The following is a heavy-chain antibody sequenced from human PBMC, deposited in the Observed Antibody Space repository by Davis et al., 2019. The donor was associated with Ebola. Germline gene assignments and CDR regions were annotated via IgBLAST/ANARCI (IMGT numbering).Heavy chain of an antibody. Sequence: GESLKISCKGSGYTFTSYWIGWVRQMPGKGLEWMGLIYPSDSDTVYSPSFQGQVTISADKPISTAYLQWSSLQASDTAIYYCARARYYYDSGGYHWYFDYWGQGTLVTVSS. D-gene: IGHD3-22*01. V-gene: IGHV5-51*01. CDR1: GYTFTSYW. CDR2: IYPSDSDT. J-gene: IGHJ4*02. CDR3: ARARYYYDSGGYHWYFDY.